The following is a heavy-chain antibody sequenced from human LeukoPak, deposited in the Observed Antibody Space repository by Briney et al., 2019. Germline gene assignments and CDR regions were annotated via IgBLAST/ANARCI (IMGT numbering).Heavy chain of an antibody. CDR3: ARAYYNSTGYFYSNVFDY. Sequence: GSSVKVSCKASGYTFTSYGISWVRQAPGQGLEWMGWISAYNGNTNYAQKLQGRVTMTSDTSISTAYMELSRLRSDDTAVYYCARAYYNSTGYFYSNVFDYWGQGTLVTVSS. D-gene: IGHD3-22*01. CDR2: ISAYNGNT. J-gene: IGHJ4*02. CDR1: GYTFTSYG. V-gene: IGHV1-18*01.